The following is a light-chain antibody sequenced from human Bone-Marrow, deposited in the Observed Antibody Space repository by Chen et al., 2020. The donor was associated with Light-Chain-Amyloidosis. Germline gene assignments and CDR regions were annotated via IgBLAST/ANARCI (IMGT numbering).Light chain of an antibody. J-gene: IGLJ2*01. CDR1: DLPTKY. CDR3: QTADSSGTYEVI. Sequence: SYELTQPPSVSVSPGQTARITCSGDDLPTKYAYWYQQKPGQPPVLVIHRDTERPSGSSERFSASGTGTTATLTISGVQAEDEADYRCQTADSSGTYEVIFGGVTKLTVL. V-gene: IGLV3-25*03. CDR2: RDT.